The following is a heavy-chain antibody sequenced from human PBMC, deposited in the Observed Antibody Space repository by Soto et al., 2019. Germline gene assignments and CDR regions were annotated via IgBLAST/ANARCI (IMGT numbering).Heavy chain of an antibody. Sequence: SVKVSCKASGGTFSSYAISWVRQAPGQGLEWMGGIIPIFGTANYAQKSQGRVTITADKSTSTAYMELSSLRSEDTAVYYCARELGSSSWFYYFDYWGQGTLVTVSS. V-gene: IGHV1-69*06. D-gene: IGHD6-13*01. CDR1: GGTFSSYA. CDR3: ARELGSSSWFYYFDY. J-gene: IGHJ4*02. CDR2: IIPIFGTA.